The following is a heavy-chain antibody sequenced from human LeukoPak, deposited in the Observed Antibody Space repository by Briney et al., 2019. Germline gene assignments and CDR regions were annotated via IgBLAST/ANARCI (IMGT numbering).Heavy chain of an antibody. CDR2: IRYDGSNK. V-gene: IGHV3-30*02. D-gene: IGHD4-11*01. CDR1: GLTFSSYG. Sequence: GGSLRLSCAASGLTFSSYGMHWVRQAPGKGLEWVAFIRYDGSNKYYADSVKGRFTISRDNSKNTLYLQMNSLRAEDTAVYYCASQHSNYDVFFDYWGQGTLVTVSS. CDR3: ASQHSNYDVFFDY. J-gene: IGHJ4*02.